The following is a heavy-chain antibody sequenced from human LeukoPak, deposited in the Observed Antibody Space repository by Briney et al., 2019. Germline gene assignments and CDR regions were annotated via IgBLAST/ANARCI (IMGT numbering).Heavy chain of an antibody. Sequence: SETLSLTCTVSGGSISSYYWSWIRQPPGKGLEWIGYIYYSGSTNYNPSLKSRVTISVDTSKNQFSLKLSSVTAADTAVYYCARFKYYDILTGFRDRYYFDYWGQGTLVTVSS. V-gene: IGHV4-59*01. CDR2: IYYSGST. CDR1: GGSISSYY. CDR3: ARFKYYDILTGFRDRYYFDY. D-gene: IGHD3-9*01. J-gene: IGHJ4*02.